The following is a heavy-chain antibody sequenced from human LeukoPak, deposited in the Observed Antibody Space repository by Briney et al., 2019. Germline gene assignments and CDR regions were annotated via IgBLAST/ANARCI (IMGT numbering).Heavy chain of an antibody. V-gene: IGHV4-59*01. Sequence: SETLSLTCTVSGGSISSYYWSWIRQPPGKGLEWIGYIYYSGSTNYNPSLKSRVTISVDTSKNQFSLKLSSVTAADTAVYYCARGYSSSFPDYRGQGTLVTVSS. CDR2: IYYSGST. D-gene: IGHD6-13*01. CDR3: ARGYSSSFPDY. CDR1: GGSISSYY. J-gene: IGHJ4*02.